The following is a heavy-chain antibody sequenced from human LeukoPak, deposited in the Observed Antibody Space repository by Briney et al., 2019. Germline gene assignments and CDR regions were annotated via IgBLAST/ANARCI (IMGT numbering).Heavy chain of an antibody. D-gene: IGHD3-16*01. CDR2: IYTSGST. Sequence: SQTLSLTCTVSGGSISSGSYYWSWIRQPAGKGLERIGRIYTSGSTNYNPSLKSRVTISVDTSKNQFSLKLSSVTAADTAVYYCARLGSQWGIFISDYWGQGTLVTVSS. CDR1: GGSISSGSYY. CDR3: ARLGSQWGIFISDY. V-gene: IGHV4-61*02. J-gene: IGHJ4*02.